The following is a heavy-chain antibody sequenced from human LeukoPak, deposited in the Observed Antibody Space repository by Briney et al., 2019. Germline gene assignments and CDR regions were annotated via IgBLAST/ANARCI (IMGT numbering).Heavy chain of an antibody. CDR1: GGSFSLYY. CDR2: IYYSGSP. Sequence: PEALPLTCTVSGGSFSLYYWTWIRQPPGKGLEKIGYIYYSGSPNYHPSLKSGGTISVDTSNNAFSLEPSTITAADTAVYYFARGTRYGDFVNYFDFWGQGALGAV. J-gene: IGHJ4*02. D-gene: IGHD4-17*01. CDR3: ARGTRYGDFVNYFDF. V-gene: IGHV4-59*01.